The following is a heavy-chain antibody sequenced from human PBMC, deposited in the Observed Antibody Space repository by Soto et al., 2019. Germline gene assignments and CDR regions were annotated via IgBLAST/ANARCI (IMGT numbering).Heavy chain of an antibody. D-gene: IGHD4-17*01. CDR2: IGAYSGNT. V-gene: IGHV1-18*01. J-gene: IGHJ4*02. Sequence: QVQVVQSGAEVKEPGASVKVSCKTSGYTLTYYGVGWVRQAPGQGLEWMGWIGAYSGNTNYAQNLQGRVAMTTDTSTSPVYMELRSLRSEDTAVYYCATTVTKGQFDYWGQGTLVTVSS. CDR3: ATTVTKGQFDY. CDR1: GYTLTYYG.